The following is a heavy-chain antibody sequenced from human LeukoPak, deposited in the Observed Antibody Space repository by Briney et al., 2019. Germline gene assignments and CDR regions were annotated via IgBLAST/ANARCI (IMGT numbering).Heavy chain of an antibody. CDR1: LFTFTNYA. D-gene: IGHD6-19*01. CDR3: ARDGILYSNGWHSSYFDY. CDR2: ISYDGRTE. V-gene: IGHV3-30*04. Sequence: GGSLTLSCAASLFTFTNYAIHWVRQAPGKGLEWVAVISYDGRTEYYADSVKGRFTISRDNSKNTLFLQMNSLRAEDTAVYYCARDGILYSNGWHSSYFDYWGQGTLVTVSS. J-gene: IGHJ4*02.